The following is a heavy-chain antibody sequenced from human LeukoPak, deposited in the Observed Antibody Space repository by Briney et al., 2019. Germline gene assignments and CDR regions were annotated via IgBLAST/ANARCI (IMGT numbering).Heavy chain of an antibody. V-gene: IGHV3-48*03. CDR3: ATGTFGGYFDY. Sequence: GGSLRLSCAASGFTFSSYEMNWVRQAPGKGLEWVSYISSSSSTIYYADSVKGRFTISRDNAKTSLYLQMNSLRAEDTAVYYCATGTFGGYFDYWGQGTLVTVSS. J-gene: IGHJ4*02. CDR2: ISSSSSTI. D-gene: IGHD3-16*01. CDR1: GFTFSSYE.